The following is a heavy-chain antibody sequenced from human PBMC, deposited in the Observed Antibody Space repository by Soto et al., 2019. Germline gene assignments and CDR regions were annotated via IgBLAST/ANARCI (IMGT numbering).Heavy chain of an antibody. CDR1: GYSFTSYW. Sequence: GESLKISCKGSGYSFTSYWIGWVRQMPGKGLEWMGIIYPGDSDTRYSPSFQGQVTISADKSISTAYLQWSSLKASDTAMYYCARSGYSYGPDYYYYGMDVWGQGTTVTVSS. D-gene: IGHD5-18*01. CDR3: ARSGYSYGPDYYYYGMDV. V-gene: IGHV5-51*01. CDR2: IYPGDSDT. J-gene: IGHJ6*02.